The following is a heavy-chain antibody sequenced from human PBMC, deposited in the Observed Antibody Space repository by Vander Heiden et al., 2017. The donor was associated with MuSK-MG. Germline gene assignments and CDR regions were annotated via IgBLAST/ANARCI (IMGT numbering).Heavy chain of an antibody. CDR1: GGSISSGGYS. D-gene: IGHD3-22*01. CDR2: IYHSGST. CDR3: ARGVNTMIVVVNYFDY. V-gene: IGHV4-30-2*01. J-gene: IGHJ4*02. Sequence: QLQLQESGSGLVKPSQTLSLTCAVSGGSISSGGYSWSWIRQPPGKGLEWIGYIYHSGSTYYNPSLKSRVTISVDRSKNQFSLKLSSVTAADTAVYYCARGVNTMIVVVNYFDYWGQGTLVTVSS.